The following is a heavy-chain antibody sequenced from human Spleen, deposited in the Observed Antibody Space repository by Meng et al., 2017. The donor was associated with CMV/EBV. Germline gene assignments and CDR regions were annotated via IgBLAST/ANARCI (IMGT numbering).Heavy chain of an antibody. J-gene: IGHJ4*02. V-gene: IGHV3-30*02. CDR2: IRYDGSNK. Sequence: GESLKISCAASGFTFSSYGMHWVRQAPGKGLEWVAFIRYDGSNKYYADSVKGRFTISRDNSKNTLYLQMSSLRPEDTAIYYCARVQWLVNYFDYWGQETLVTVSS. D-gene: IGHD6-19*01. CDR3: ARVQWLVNYFDY. CDR1: GFTFSSYG.